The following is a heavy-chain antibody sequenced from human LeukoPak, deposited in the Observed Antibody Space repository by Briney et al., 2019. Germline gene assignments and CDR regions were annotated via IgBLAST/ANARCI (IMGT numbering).Heavy chain of an antibody. CDR1: GFTFSNYA. V-gene: IGHV3-23*01. CDR3: ASGLYGGVFDN. Sequence: GGSLRLSCEMSGFTFSNYAMNWVRQAPGKGLEWVADISTSSDSTYHIESVRSRFTISRDNSKNTLYLQMNSLRVDETAVYYCASGLYGGVFDNRGQGTLVTVSS. J-gene: IGHJ4*02. CDR2: ISTSSDST. D-gene: IGHD4/OR15-4a*01.